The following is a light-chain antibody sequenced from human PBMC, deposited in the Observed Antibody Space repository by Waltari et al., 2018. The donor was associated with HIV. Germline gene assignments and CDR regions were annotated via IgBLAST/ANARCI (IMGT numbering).Light chain of an antibody. CDR3: QQRNNWPSFS. J-gene: IGKJ4*01. CDR1: QGVRSD. V-gene: IGKV3-11*02. Sequence: EVLWTQSPATLSLSPGNTVTLSCRASQGVRSDLAWYQQKPRQAPRLHIDDPSNRATGIPPWVSGSGSGRDFTLTISRLAPEDFAVYYCQQRNNWPSFSFGGGTKVEIK. CDR2: DPS.